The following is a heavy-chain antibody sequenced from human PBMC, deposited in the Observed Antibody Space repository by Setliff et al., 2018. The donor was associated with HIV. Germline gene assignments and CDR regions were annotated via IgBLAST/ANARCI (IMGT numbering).Heavy chain of an antibody. J-gene: IGHJ3*02. CDR1: GYIFTTFG. CDR2: ISAYNGNT. D-gene: IGHD3-3*01. CDR3: ARGYYNFWSGYYDSRFPNPIDAFDI. V-gene: IGHV1-18*01. Sequence: GASVKVSCKASGYIFTTFGFSWVRQAPGQGVEWMGWISAYNGNTNYAQKLQGRVTMTTDTSTSTAYMELRSLRSDDTAVYYCARGYYNFWSGYYDSRFPNPIDAFDIWGQGTMVTVSS.